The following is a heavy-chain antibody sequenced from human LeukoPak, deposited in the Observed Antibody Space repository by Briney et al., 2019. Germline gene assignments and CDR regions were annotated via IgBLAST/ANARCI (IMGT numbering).Heavy chain of an antibody. CDR3: ARVPKGGWFDP. Sequence: ASVKVSCKASGGTFSSYAISWVRQAPGQGLEWMGWISAYNGNTNYAQKLQGRVTMTTDTSTSTAYMELRSLRSDDTAVYYCARVPKGGWFDPWGQGTLVTVSS. V-gene: IGHV1-18*01. J-gene: IGHJ5*02. CDR2: ISAYNGNT. CDR1: GGTFSSYA.